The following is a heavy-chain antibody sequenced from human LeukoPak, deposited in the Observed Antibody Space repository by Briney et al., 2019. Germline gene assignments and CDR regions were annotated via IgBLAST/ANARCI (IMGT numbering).Heavy chain of an antibody. J-gene: IGHJ4*02. D-gene: IGHD3-10*01. CDR3: ARYSYYYGSGSSDAYFDY. Sequence: GESLKISCKGSGYSFTSYWIGWVRQMPGKGLAWMGIIYPGDSDTRYSPSFQGQVTISADKSISTAYLQWSSLKASDTAMYYCARYSYYYGSGSSDAYFDYWGQGTLVTVSS. V-gene: IGHV5-51*01. CDR2: IYPGDSDT. CDR1: GYSFTSYW.